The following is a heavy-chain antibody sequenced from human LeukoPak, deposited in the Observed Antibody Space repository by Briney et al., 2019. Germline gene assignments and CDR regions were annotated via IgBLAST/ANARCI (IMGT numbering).Heavy chain of an antibody. CDR2: IIPIFGTA. V-gene: IGHV1-69*05. J-gene: IGHJ4*02. Sequence: SVKVSCKASGGTFSSYAISWVRQAPGQGLEWMGGIIPIFGTANYAQKFQGRVTITTDESTSTAYMELSSLRSEDTAVYYCARGAPRTRQDNFDYWGQGTLVTVSS. CDR3: ARGAPRTRQDNFDY. CDR1: GGTFSSYA. D-gene: IGHD2-2*01.